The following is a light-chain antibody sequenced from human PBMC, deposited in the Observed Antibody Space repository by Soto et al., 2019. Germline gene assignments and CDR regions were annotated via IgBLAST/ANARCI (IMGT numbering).Light chain of an antibody. Sequence: QSVLTQPPSISGAPGQRVTISCTGRSSNIGAGYDVHWYQQLPGTAPNLLMYGNTNRPSGVPDRFSGSKSGTSASLAITGLQAEDEADYYCQSYDDSMSSYVLGTGTQVTVL. J-gene: IGLJ1*01. CDR1: SSNIGAGYD. V-gene: IGLV1-40*01. CDR3: QSYDDSMSSYV. CDR2: GNT.